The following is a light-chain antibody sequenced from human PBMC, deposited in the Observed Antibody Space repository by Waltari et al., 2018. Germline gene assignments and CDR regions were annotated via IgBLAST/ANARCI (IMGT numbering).Light chain of an antibody. Sequence: QSALTQPASVSGSPGQSITISCTGTSSDVGGYNYVSWYQQHPGKAPKLMIYDVSNRPDGVSTRFACSKTGNTASLTISGLQAEDEADYYCSSYTSSSPSVVFGGGTKLTVL. CDR2: DVS. V-gene: IGLV2-14*03. CDR1: SSDVGGYNY. CDR3: SSYTSSSPSVV. J-gene: IGLJ2*01.